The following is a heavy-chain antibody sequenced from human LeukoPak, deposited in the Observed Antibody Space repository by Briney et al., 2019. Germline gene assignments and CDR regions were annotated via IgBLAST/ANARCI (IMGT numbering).Heavy chain of an antibody. V-gene: IGHV6-1*01. Sequence: SQTLSLTCAISGDSVSSNSAAWNWIRQSPSRGLEWPGRTYYRSKWYNDYAVSVKSRITINPDTSKNQFSLQLNSVTPEDTAVYYCASLYDSSGYFDYWGQGTLVTVSS. CDR2: TYYRSKWYN. D-gene: IGHD3-22*01. CDR3: ASLYDSSGYFDY. J-gene: IGHJ4*02. CDR1: GDSVSSNSAA.